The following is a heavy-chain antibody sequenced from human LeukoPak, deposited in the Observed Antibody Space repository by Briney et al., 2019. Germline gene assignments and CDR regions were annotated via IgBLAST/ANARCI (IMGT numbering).Heavy chain of an antibody. D-gene: IGHD3-3*01. CDR2: IYYSGST. CDR3: ARELRFLEWLLSTGPSNAFDI. J-gene: IGHJ3*02. V-gene: IGHV4-59*01. Sequence: SETLSLTCTVSGGSISSYYWSWIRQPPGKGLEWIGYIYYSGSTNYNPSLKSRVTISVDTSKNQFSLKVSSVTAADTAVYYCARELRFLEWLLSTGPSNAFDIWGQGTWSPSLQ. CDR1: GGSISSYY.